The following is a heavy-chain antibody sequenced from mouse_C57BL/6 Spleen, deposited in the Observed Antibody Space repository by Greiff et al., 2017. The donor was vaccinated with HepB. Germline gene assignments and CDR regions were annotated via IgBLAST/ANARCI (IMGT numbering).Heavy chain of an antibody. D-gene: IGHD3-3*01. CDR2: ISSGGDYI. CDR3: TRRDVYFDY. Sequence: EVNVVESGEGLVKPGGSLKLSCAASGFTFSSYAMSWVRQTPEKRLEWVAYISSGGDYIYYADTVKGRFTISRDNARNTLYLQMSSLKSEDTAMYYCTRRDVYFDYWGQGTTLTVAS. J-gene: IGHJ2*01. V-gene: IGHV5-9-1*02. CDR1: GFTFSSYA.